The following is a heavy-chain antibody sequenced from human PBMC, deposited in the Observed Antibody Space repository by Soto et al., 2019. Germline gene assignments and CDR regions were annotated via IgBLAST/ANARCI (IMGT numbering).Heavy chain of an antibody. D-gene: IGHD4-17*01. V-gene: IGHV4-59*01. Sequence: SETLSLTCTVSGGSISSYYWSWIRQPPGKGLEWIGYIYYSGSTNYNPSLKSRVTISVDTSKNQFSLKLSSVTAADTAIYYCALLTNPTAVPRDFQGAYGLDVLGQGTTFTVSS. CDR3: ALLTNPTAVPRDFQGAYGLDV. CDR2: IYYSGST. CDR1: GGSISSYY. J-gene: IGHJ6*02.